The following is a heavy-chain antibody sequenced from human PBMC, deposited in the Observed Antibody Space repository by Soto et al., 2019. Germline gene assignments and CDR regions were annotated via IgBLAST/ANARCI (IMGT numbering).Heavy chain of an antibody. CDR2: IYYSGST. V-gene: IGHV4-39*01. CDR1: GGSFTSNNW. D-gene: IGHD6-13*01. J-gene: IGHJ5*02. CDR3: ARQGAAAGTRWFDP. Sequence: SETLSLTCAVSGGSFTSNNWWTWVRQPPGKGLEWIGSIYYSGSTYYNPSLKSRVTISVDTSKNQFSLKLSSVTAADTAVYYCARQGAAAGTRWFDPWGQGTLVTVSS.